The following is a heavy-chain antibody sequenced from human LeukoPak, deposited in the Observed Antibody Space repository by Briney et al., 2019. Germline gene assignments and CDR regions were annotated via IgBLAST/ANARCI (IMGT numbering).Heavy chain of an antibody. Sequence: PSETLSLTCTVSGYSISSGYYWGWIRQPPGEGLEWIGSIYHSGSTYYNPSLESRVTVSVDTFKNQFSLKVSSVTAADTAVYYCAREWLLAGTHMDVWGKGTTVTVSS. CDR3: AREWLLAGTHMDV. CDR1: GYSISSGYY. D-gene: IGHD3-22*01. CDR2: IYHSGST. J-gene: IGHJ6*03. V-gene: IGHV4-38-2*02.